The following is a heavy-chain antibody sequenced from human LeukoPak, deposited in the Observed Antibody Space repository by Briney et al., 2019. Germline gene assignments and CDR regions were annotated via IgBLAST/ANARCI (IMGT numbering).Heavy chain of an antibody. CDR1: GGSISSGDYY. Sequence: PSETLSLTCTVSGGSISSGDYYWSWIRQPPGKGLEWIGYIYYSGSTYYNPSLKGRVTIAVDTSKNQFSLKLSGVTAAATAVYYCARTDIVVVRGFDYWGQGTLVTVSS. V-gene: IGHV4-30-4*08. CDR2: IYYSGST. CDR3: ARTDIVVVRGFDY. D-gene: IGHD2-2*01. J-gene: IGHJ4*02.